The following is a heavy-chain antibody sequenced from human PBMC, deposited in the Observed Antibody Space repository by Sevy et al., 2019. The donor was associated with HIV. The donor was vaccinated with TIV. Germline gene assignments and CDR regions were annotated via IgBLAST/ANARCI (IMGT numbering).Heavy chain of an antibody. CDR3: ATEVAAAGENWFDP. CDR2: ISSSSSTI. Sequence: GGSLRLSCAASGFTFSSYSMNWVRQAPGKGLEWVSYISSSSSTIYYADSLKGRSTISRDKAKNSLYLQMNSLRDEDTAVYYCATEVAAAGENWFDPWGQGTLVTVSS. J-gene: IGHJ5*02. V-gene: IGHV3-48*02. D-gene: IGHD6-13*01. CDR1: GFTFSSYS.